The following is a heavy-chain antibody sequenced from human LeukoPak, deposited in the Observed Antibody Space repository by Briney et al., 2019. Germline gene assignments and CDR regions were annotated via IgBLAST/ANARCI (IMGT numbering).Heavy chain of an antibody. Sequence: SETLSLTCAVYGGSFSGYYWSWIRQPPGKGLEWIGYIHYVGTTNYNPSLKSRGAISVDTSKNQFSLKLSSVTAADSAVYYCARGHDYYGSGRQSWLDPWGQGILVTVSS. CDR3: ARGHDYYGSGRQSWLDP. D-gene: IGHD3-10*01. CDR1: GGSFSGYY. CDR2: IHYVGTT. V-gene: IGHV4-59*01. J-gene: IGHJ5*02.